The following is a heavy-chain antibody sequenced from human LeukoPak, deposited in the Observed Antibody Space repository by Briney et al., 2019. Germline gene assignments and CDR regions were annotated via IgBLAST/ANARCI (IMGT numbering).Heavy chain of an antibody. Sequence: GGSLRLPCAASGFTFSRYGMHWVRQAPGKGLEWVAVISYDGSNKYYADSVKGRFTISRDNSKNTLYLQMNSLRAEDTAVYYCAKGQKARQLVLPYDYWGQGTLVTVSS. V-gene: IGHV3-30*18. CDR2: ISYDGSNK. D-gene: IGHD6-13*01. CDR1: GFTFSRYG. CDR3: AKGQKARQLVLPYDY. J-gene: IGHJ4*02.